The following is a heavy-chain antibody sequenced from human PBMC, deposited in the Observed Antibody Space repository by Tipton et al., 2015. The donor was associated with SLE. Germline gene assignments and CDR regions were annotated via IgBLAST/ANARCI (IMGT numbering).Heavy chain of an antibody. D-gene: IGHD2-15*01. CDR3: ARDGGILVAGRFDY. J-gene: IGHJ4*02. Sequence: SLRLSCSVSGGSISSSDWWSWVRQPPGKGLEWIGEFHHSGCTNYNPSLKSRVTISVDKSKNQFSLKLSSVTAADTAVYYCARDGGILVAGRFDYWGQGTLVTVSS. V-gene: IGHV4-4*02. CDR1: GGSISSSDW. CDR2: FHHSGCT.